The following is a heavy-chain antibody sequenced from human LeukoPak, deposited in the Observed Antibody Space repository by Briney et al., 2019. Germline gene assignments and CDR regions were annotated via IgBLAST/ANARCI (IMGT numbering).Heavy chain of an antibody. V-gene: IGHV4-30-2*01. J-gene: IGHJ5*02. CDR2: IYHSGST. CDR3: ARGEYIAAAGTSWFDP. Sequence: SQALSLTCAVSGGSISSGGYSWSWIRQPPGKGLEWIGYIYHSGSTYYNPSLKSRVTISVDRSKNQFSLKLSSVTAADTAVYYCARGEYIAAAGTSWFDPWGQGTLVTVSS. D-gene: IGHD6-13*01. CDR1: GGSISSGGYS.